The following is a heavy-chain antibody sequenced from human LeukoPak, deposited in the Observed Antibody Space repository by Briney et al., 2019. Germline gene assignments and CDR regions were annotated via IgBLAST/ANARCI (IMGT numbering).Heavy chain of an antibody. J-gene: IGHJ5*02. CDR2: IYYSGTT. CDR3: ARDHPGNWFDP. CDR1: GGSISSSSYY. Sequence: SETLSLTCTVSGGSISSSSYYWGWIRQPPGKGLEWIGSIYYSGTTYYNPSLKSRVTISVDTSKNQFSLKLSSVTAADTAVYYCARDHPGNWFDPWGQGTLVTVSS. D-gene: IGHD1-1*01. V-gene: IGHV4-39*07.